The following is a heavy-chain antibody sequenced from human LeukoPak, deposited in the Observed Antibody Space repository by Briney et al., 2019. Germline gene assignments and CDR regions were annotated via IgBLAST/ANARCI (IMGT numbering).Heavy chain of an antibody. CDR2: IKEDGSEK. J-gene: IGHJ4*02. CDR1: GFTFSNYW. V-gene: IGHV3-7*01. CDR3: ASGRQLGY. D-gene: IGHD6-13*01. Sequence: QAGGSLRLSCAASGFTFSNYWMSWVRQAPGKGLEWVANIKEDGSEKYYVDSVKGRFTISRDNARNSLYLQMNSLGAEDTAVYYCASGRQLGYWGQGTLVTVSS.